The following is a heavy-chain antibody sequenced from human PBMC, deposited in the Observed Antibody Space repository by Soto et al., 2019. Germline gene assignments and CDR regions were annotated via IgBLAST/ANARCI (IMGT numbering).Heavy chain of an antibody. V-gene: IGHV4-59*01. J-gene: IGHJ4*02. D-gene: IGHD6-6*01. Sequence: ETLSLTCTFACGSISSYYWSRIRQPPGKGLEWIGYIYYSGSTNYTPSLKSRVTISVDTSKNQFSLKLSSVTAADTAVYYCARFGSSSSGVDYWGQGTLVTVSS. CDR1: CGSISSYY. CDR3: ARFGSSSSGVDY. CDR2: IYYSGST.